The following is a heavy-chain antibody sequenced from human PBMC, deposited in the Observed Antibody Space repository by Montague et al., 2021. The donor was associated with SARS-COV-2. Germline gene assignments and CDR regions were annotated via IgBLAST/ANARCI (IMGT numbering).Heavy chain of an antibody. J-gene: IGHJ4*02. CDR1: GGSISGGRYY. V-gene: IGHV4-39*01. D-gene: IGHD6-19*01. Sequence: SETLSLTCTVSGGSISGGRYYWSWIRQHPGKGLEWIGYIYYTGSTYYNPSLKSRVIISVDTSKNQLSLKLSSVTAADTAVYYCATQEDPSGWIPGPFDFWGQGTLLTVSS. CDR2: IYYTGST. CDR3: ATQEDPSGWIPGPFDF.